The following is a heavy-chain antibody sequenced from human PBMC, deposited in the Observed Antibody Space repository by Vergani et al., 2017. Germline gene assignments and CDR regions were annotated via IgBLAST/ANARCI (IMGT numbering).Heavy chain of an antibody. Sequence: EVQLVESGGGLVQPGGSLKLSCAASGFTFSGSAMHWVRQASGKGLEWVGRIRSKANSYATAYAASVKGRFTISRDDSKNTAYLQMNSLKTEDTAVYYCTHPYYYDSSGYYPDLFDYWGQGTLVTASS. CDR3: THPYYYDSSGYYPDLFDY. CDR2: IRSKANSYAT. CDR1: GFTFSGSA. D-gene: IGHD3-22*01. V-gene: IGHV3-73*02. J-gene: IGHJ4*02.